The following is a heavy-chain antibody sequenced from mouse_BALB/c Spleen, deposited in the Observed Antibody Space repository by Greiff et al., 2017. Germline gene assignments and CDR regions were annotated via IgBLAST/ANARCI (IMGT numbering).Heavy chain of an antibody. CDR1: GYTFTSYT. D-gene: IGHD2-3*01. V-gene: IGHV1-4*01. CDR3: ARPIYDGYYYYAMDD. CDR2: INPSSGYT. J-gene: IGHJ4*01. Sequence: VQLQQSGAELARPGASVKMSCKASGYTFTSYTMHWVKQRPGQGLEWIGYINPSSGYTNYNQKFKDKATLTADKSSSTAYMQLSSLTSEDSAVYYCARPIYDGYYYYAMDDWGQGTSVTVSS.